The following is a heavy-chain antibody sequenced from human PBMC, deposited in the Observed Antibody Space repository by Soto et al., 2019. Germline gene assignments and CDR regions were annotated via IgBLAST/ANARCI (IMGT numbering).Heavy chain of an antibody. Sequence: EVQLLESGGGLVQPGGSLRLSCAASGFTFSSYAMSWVRQAPGKGLEWVSAISGSGGSTYYADSVKGRFTISRDNSKNTLYLPMNSLRAEDTAVYYWAKDPGMVYATHFDYWGQGTLVTVSS. CDR1: GFTFSSYA. CDR2: ISGSGGST. J-gene: IGHJ4*02. D-gene: IGHD2-8*01. V-gene: IGHV3-23*01. CDR3: AKDPGMVYATHFDY.